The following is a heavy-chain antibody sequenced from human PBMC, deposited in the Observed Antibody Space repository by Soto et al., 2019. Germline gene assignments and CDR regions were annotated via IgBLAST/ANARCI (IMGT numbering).Heavy chain of an antibody. Sequence: QLQLQESGPGLVKPSETLSLTCTVSGGSISSSSYYWGWIRQPPGKGLEWIGSIYYSGSTYYNPSLKSRVTISVDTSKNQFSLKLSSVTAADTAVYYCARHWGGWYYFDYWGQGTLVTVSS. CDR3: ARHWGGWYYFDY. D-gene: IGHD6-19*01. V-gene: IGHV4-39*01. CDR1: GGSISSSSYY. J-gene: IGHJ4*02. CDR2: IYYSGST.